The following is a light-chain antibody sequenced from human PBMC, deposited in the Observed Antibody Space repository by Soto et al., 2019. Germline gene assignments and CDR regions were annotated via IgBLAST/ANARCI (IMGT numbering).Light chain of an antibody. J-gene: IGLJ1*01. Sequence: QSALTQPASVSGTPGRSITISCTGSNSDVGIYDFVSWYQHHPGRAPKLIVSEVSHRPSGVSNRFSGSKSGNTASLTISGLQSEDEADYYCISYTSDDVRYVFGTGTKLTVL. CDR3: ISYTSDDVRYV. CDR1: NSDVGIYDF. CDR2: EVS. V-gene: IGLV2-14*01.